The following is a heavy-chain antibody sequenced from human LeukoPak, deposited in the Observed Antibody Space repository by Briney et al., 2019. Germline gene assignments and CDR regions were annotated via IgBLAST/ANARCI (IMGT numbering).Heavy chain of an antibody. Sequence: SVKISCKASGGTFSSYAISWVRQAPGQGLEWMGGIIPIFGTANYAQKFQGRVTITTDESTSTAYMELSSLRSEDTAVYYCARAPTTLSSTSYFDYWGQGTLVTVSS. D-gene: IGHD2-2*01. CDR1: GGTFSSYA. CDR3: ARAPTTLSSTSYFDY. CDR2: IIPIFGTA. J-gene: IGHJ4*02. V-gene: IGHV1-69*05.